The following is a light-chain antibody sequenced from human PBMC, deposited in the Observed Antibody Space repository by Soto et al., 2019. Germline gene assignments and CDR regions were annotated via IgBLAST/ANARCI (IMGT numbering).Light chain of an antibody. CDR1: QSVSSY. J-gene: IGKJ4*01. V-gene: IGKV3-11*01. CDR2: DAS. CDR3: QQRSTWPST. Sequence: EIVLTQSPATLSLSPGERATLSCRASQSVSSYLAWYQQKPGQAPRLLIYDASSRAAGIPARFSGSGYGTDFTLTITSLEPEDFAVYYCQQRSTWPSTFGGGTKVEI.